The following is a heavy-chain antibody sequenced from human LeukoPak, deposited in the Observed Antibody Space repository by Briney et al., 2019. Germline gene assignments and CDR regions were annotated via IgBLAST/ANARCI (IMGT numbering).Heavy chain of an antibody. J-gene: IGHJ5*02. D-gene: IGHD3-3*01. V-gene: IGHV4-39*07. CDR1: GGSISSGGYY. CDR3: ARGVPIFGVVIISSPPNNWFDP. CDR2: INHSGST. Sequence: SSETLSLTCTVSGGSISSGGYYWSWIRQPPGKGLEWIGEINHSGSTNYNPSLKSRVTISVDTSKNQFSLKLSSVTAADTAVYYCARGVPIFGVVIISSPPNNWFDPWGQGTLVTVSS.